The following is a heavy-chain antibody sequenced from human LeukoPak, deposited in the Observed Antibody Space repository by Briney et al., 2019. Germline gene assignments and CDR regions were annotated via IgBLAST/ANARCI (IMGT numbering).Heavy chain of an antibody. Sequence: GGSLRLSCEASGFTFRSSLMSWVRQAPGKGLEWVSAISGSGGSTYYADSVKGRFTISRDNSKNTLYLQMNSLRAEDTAVYYCAKLFVGATYYFDYWGQGTLVTVSS. V-gene: IGHV3-23*01. CDR2: ISGSGGST. CDR1: GFTFRSSL. D-gene: IGHD1-26*01. J-gene: IGHJ4*02. CDR3: AKLFVGATYYFDY.